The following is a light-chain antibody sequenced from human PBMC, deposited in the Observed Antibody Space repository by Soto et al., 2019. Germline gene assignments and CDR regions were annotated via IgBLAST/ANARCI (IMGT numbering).Light chain of an antibody. J-gene: IGKJ3*01. V-gene: IGKV3-20*01. CDR2: GAS. CDR3: QQYGTSPHT. Sequence: EIVLTQSPGSLSLSPGGRATLSCRASQSVNSNYLAWYQQKPGQAPRLLISGASSRDTGIPDRFSGRGSGTDFTLVISRLEPEDCAVYYCQQYGTSPHTFGPGTKVDIK. CDR1: QSVNSNY.